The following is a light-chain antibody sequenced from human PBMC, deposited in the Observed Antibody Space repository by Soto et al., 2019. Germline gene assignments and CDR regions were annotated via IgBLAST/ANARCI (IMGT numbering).Light chain of an antibody. Sequence: EIVLTQSPSTLSFSPGERSTLSFMASQGVSSYLAWYQQKPGQAPRLLIYDASNRATGIPARFSGSGSGTDFTLTISSLEPEDFAVYYCQQRSNWRTFGQGTKVDI. CDR1: QGVSSY. CDR3: QQRSNWRT. CDR2: DAS. V-gene: IGKV3D-11*01. J-gene: IGKJ1*01.